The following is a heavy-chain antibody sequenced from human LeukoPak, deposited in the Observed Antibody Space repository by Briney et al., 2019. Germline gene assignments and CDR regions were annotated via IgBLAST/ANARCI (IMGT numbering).Heavy chain of an antibody. CDR1: GFTFSSYW. Sequence: GGSPRLSCAASGFTFSSYWMGWVRQAPGKGLEWVANIKQDGSEKDYVDSVKGRFTISRDNAKNSLYLQMSSLRAEDTAVYYCARRCGAESYYDYWGQGTLVTVSS. CDR2: IKQDGSEK. J-gene: IGHJ4*02. V-gene: IGHV3-7*05. D-gene: IGHD2-21*01. CDR3: ARRCGAESYYDY.